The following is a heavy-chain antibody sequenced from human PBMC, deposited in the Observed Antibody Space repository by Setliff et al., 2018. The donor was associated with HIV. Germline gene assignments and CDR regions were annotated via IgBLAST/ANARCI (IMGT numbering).Heavy chain of an antibody. V-gene: IGHV4-39*01. J-gene: IGHJ5*02. CDR1: GASISSSSHH. D-gene: IGHD3-16*01. Sequence: SETLSLTCTVSGASISSSSHHWAWIRQPPGKGLEYIGNIYYTGSTHHNPSLESRVTISVDTSKNQFSLKLNSVTAADTAMYYCAKRTFGSGRFDPWGQGTLVTVSS. CDR3: AKRTFGSGRFDP. CDR2: IYYTGST.